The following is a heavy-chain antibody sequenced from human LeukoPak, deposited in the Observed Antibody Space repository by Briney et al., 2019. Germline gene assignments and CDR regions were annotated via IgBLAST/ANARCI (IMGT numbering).Heavy chain of an antibody. V-gene: IGHV4-39*07. Sequence: SETLSLTCTVSGGSISSSYSYWGWIRQPPGKGLEWIGNIYYSGSTYYNPSLKSRVTISVDTSKNHFSLKLNSVTAADTAVYYCAKPSNYYGSATDAFDFWGQGKMVTVSS. CDR2: IYYSGST. J-gene: IGHJ3*01. CDR1: GGSISSSYSY. D-gene: IGHD3-10*01. CDR3: AKPSNYYGSATDAFDF.